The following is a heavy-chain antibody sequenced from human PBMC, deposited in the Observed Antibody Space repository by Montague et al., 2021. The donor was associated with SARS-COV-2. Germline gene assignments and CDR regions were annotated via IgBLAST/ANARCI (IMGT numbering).Heavy chain of an antibody. D-gene: IGHD3-22*01. V-gene: IGHV3-30*03. CDR1: GFTFSSFG. Sequence: SLRLSCAASGFTFSSFGIHWVRQAPGKGLEWVAVISKDGSNKYYADSVKGRFTISRDNSKNTLYLQVNSLRAEDTAVYFCARGHLSVSMIVVVFTSASYYFDYWGQGAQVTVSS. CDR3: ARGHLSVSMIVVVFTSASYYFDY. J-gene: IGHJ4*02. CDR2: ISKDGSNK.